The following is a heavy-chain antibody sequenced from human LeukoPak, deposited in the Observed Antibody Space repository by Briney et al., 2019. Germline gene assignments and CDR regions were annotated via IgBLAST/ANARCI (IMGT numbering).Heavy chain of an antibody. CDR2: ISGSGGST. CDR3: AKDLVAMVTSGNDY. Sequence: GGSLRLSCAASGFTFSSNAMTWVRQAPGKGLEWVSAISGSGGSTYYADSVKGRFTISRDNSKNTLYLQMNSLRAEDTAVYYCAKDLVAMVTSGNDYWGQGTLVTVSS. J-gene: IGHJ4*02. V-gene: IGHV3-23*01. D-gene: IGHD5-18*01. CDR1: GFTFSSNA.